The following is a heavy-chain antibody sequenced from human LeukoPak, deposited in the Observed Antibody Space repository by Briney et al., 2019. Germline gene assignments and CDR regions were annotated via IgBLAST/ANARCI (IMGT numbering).Heavy chain of an antibody. V-gene: IGHV3-33*06. D-gene: IGHD5-18*01. J-gene: IGHJ4*02. Sequence: PGRSLRLSCAASGFTFSSYGMHWVRRAPGKGLEWVAVIWYDGSNKYYADSVKGRFTISRDNSKNTLYLQMNSLRAEDTAVYYCAKSGSYGYSYFDYWGQGTLVTVSS. CDR1: GFTFSSYG. CDR2: IWYDGSNK. CDR3: AKSGSYGYSYFDY.